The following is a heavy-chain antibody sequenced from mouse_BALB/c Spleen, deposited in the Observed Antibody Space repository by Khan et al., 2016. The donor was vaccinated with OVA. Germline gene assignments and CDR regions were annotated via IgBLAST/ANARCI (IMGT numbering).Heavy chain of an antibody. CDR2: IDPKTGVT. CDR3: TRSTFAY. Sequence: QVQLKQSGAELVRPGASVTLSCKASGYTFPDYELHWVKQTPVHGLEWIGVIDPKTGVTAYNQKFKGKATMTADKSSSPAYMELRSLTTEDSTVYCCTRSTFAYWGQGTLVTVSA. CDR1: GYTFPDYE. V-gene: IGHV1-15*01. J-gene: IGHJ3*01.